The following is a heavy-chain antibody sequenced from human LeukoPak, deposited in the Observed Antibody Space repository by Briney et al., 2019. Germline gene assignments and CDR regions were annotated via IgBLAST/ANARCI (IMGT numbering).Heavy chain of an antibody. CDR3: ARDPPNYYDSSGYYPVGY. CDR1: GFTFSSYS. Sequence: SGGSLRLSCAASGFTFSSYSMNWVRQAPGKGLEWVSSISSSSSYIYYADSVKGRFTLSRDNAKNSLYLQMNSLRAEDTAVYYCARDPPNYYDSSGYYPVGYWGQGTLVTVSS. CDR2: ISSSSSYI. V-gene: IGHV3-21*01. D-gene: IGHD3-22*01. J-gene: IGHJ4*02.